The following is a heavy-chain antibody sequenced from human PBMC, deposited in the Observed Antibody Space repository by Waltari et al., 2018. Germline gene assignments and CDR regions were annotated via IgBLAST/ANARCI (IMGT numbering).Heavy chain of an antibody. CDR1: DYNFTSYY. V-gene: IGHV1-18*01. J-gene: IGHJ6*02. CDR2: ISTYDGKT. CDR3: ARTYGSSSFYYGMDV. Sequence: QVQLVQSGAEVKTPGASVKVSCKASDYNFTSYYVTWVRQAPGQGLEWMGLISTYDGKTNYAQSLQGRVSMTTDTSTSTAFLELRSLRFDDTAVYYCARTYGSSSFYYGMDVWGQGTTVTVSS. D-gene: IGHD3-10*01.